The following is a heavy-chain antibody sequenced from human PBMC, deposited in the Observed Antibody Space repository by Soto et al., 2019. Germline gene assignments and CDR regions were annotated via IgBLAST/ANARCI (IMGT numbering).Heavy chain of an antibody. D-gene: IGHD5-12*01. CDR2: ISYDGSNK. J-gene: IGHJ3*02. CDR1: GFTFSSYG. CDR3: AKDEGLYSGYHLAFDI. Sequence: GGSLRLSCAASGFTFSSYGMHWVRQAPGKGLEWVAVISYDGSNKYYADSVKGRFTISRDNSKNTLYLQMNSLRAEDTAVYYCAKDEGLYSGYHLAFDIWGQGTMVTVSS. V-gene: IGHV3-30*18.